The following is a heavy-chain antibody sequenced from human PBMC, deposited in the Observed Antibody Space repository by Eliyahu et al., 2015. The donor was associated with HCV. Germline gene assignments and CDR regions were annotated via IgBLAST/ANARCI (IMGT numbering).Heavy chain of an antibody. J-gene: IGHJ6*02. D-gene: IGHD3-3*01. CDR2: ISGSGGST. CDR1: GFXFSDYA. Sequence: EVQLLESGGGLIQPGGSLRLSCAASGFXFSDYAMXWVRQAPGKGLEWVSAISGSGGSTYYADSVKGRFSISRDNSKNTLYLQMNSLRLEDTAVYYCARTAGNDFWSGSYGVDVWGQGTTVSVSS. V-gene: IGHV3-23*01. CDR3: ARTAGNDFWSGSYGVDV.